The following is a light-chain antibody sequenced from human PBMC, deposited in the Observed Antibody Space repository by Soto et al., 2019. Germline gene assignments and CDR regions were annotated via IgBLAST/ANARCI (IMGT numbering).Light chain of an antibody. CDR3: MQALQTPLT. CDR2: LGS. V-gene: IGKV2-28*01. CDR1: QSLLHSNGYNC. Sequence: DIVMTQSPLSLPVTPGEPASISCRSSQSLLHSNGYNCLDWYLQKPGQSPQLLIYLGSTRASGVPDRFSGSGSGTDFTLKISRVEAEDVGVYYCMQALQTPLTFGGGTKV. J-gene: IGKJ4*01.